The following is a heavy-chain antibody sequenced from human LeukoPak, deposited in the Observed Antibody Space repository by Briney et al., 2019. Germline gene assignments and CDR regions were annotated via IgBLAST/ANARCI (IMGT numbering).Heavy chain of an antibody. V-gene: IGHV4-31*03. CDR3: ARGSTLIRGFDY. CDR1: GGSISSGDYY. CDR2: IFYSGSA. Sequence: SETLSLTCTVSGGSISSGDYYWNWIRQHPEKSLEWIGYIFYSGSAYYNPSLKSRVTISVDTSKNQFSLKLSSVTAADTAVYYSARGSTLIRGFDYWGQGTLVTVSS. D-gene: IGHD3-10*01. J-gene: IGHJ4*02.